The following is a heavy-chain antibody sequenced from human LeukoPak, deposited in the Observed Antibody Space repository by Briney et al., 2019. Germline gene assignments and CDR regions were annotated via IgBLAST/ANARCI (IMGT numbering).Heavy chain of an antibody. CDR1: GFTFSIYS. CDR3: AKGRTIFGVVADY. D-gene: IGHD3-3*01. CDR2: ISSSSGYM. Sequence: GGSLRLSCAASGFTFSIYSMNWVRQAPGKGLEWVSSISSSSGYMYYADSVKGRFTISRDTSKSTLYLQMNSLRGEDTAVYYCAKGRTIFGVVADYRGQGTLVIVSS. V-gene: IGHV3-21*04. J-gene: IGHJ4*02.